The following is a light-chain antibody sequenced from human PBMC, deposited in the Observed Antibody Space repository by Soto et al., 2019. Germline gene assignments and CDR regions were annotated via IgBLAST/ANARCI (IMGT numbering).Light chain of an antibody. CDR3: QQYGSSPDT. CDR1: ESVNRSY. Sequence: EIVLTQSPGTLSLSPGERATLSCRASESVNRSYLDWYQQKPGQAPRLLIYGASSRATGIPDRFSGSGSGTDFTLTISRLEPEDFAVYYCQQYGSSPDTFGGGTKGEIK. V-gene: IGKV3-20*01. J-gene: IGKJ4*01. CDR2: GAS.